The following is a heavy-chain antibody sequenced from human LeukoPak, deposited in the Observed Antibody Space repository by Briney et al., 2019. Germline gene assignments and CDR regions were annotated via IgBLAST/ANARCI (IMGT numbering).Heavy chain of an antibody. D-gene: IGHD2-15*01. J-gene: IGHJ3*02. V-gene: IGHV1-69*04. Sequence: ASVNASCQASGGTFRRYAISWVRQAPGQGLEWVGRIIPFLGIANYAQKFQGRVTITADNSTSTAYMELSSLRSEDTAVHYCARSRPFPRYCSGGSCSDAFDIWGQGTMVTASS. CDR2: IIPFLGIA. CDR3: ARSRPFPRYCSGGSCSDAFDI. CDR1: GGTFRRYA.